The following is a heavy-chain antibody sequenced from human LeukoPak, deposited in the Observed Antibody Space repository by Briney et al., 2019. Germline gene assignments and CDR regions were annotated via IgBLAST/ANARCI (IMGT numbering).Heavy chain of an antibody. CDR3: ATEGFYY. CDR1: GAAFTKYG. V-gene: IGHV3-23*01. CDR2: ISRSGDIT. Sequence: GGSLRLSCAASGAAFTKYGMKWVRQAAGAGLEYISGISRSGDITHYADSVTGRFTISRDKVQNTLYLQMNSLRAHDTALYFCATEGFYYWGSGTQVTVSS. J-gene: IGHJ4*02.